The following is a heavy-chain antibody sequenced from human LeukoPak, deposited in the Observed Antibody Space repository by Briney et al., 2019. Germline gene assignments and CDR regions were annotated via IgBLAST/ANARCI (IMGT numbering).Heavy chain of an antibody. J-gene: IGHJ4*02. CDR3: AKGPYYSDTSGYLDY. CDR2: ISYDGSNK. D-gene: IGHD3-22*01. CDR1: GFTFSSYG. Sequence: GGSLRLSCAASGFTFSSYGMHWVRQAPGKRLEWVAVISYDGSNKYYADSVKGRFTISRDNSKNTLYLQMNSLRAEDTAVYYCAKGPYYSDTSGYLDYWGQGTLVTVSS. V-gene: IGHV3-30*18.